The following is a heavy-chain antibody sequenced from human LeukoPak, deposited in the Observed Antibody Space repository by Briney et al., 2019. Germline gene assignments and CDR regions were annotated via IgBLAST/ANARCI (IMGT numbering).Heavy chain of an antibody. Sequence: PSETLSLTCTVSGGSFSSYYWSWIRQPAGKGLEWIGRMKTSGSTNYNPSLESRVTMSVDTSKNQFSLKLNSVTAADTAIYYCARLSGSWLFDYWGQGTLVTVSS. D-gene: IGHD3-22*01. CDR2: MKTSGST. J-gene: IGHJ4*02. CDR3: ARLSGSWLFDY. V-gene: IGHV4-4*07. CDR1: GGSFSSYY.